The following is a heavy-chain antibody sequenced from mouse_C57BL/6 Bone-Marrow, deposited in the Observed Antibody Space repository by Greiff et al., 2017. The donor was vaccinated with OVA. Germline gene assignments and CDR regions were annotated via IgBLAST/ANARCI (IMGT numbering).Heavy chain of an antibody. CDR3: ARDLGPWFAY. D-gene: IGHD4-1*01. CDR2: SRNKANDYTT. V-gene: IGHV7-1*01. J-gene: IGHJ3*01. CDR1: GFTFSDFY. Sequence: EVQGVESGGGLVQSGRSLRLSCATSGFTFSDFYMEWVRQAPGKGLEWIAASRNKANDYTTEYSASVKGRFIVSRDTSQSILYLQMNALRAEDTAIYYCARDLGPWFAYWGQGTLVTVSA.